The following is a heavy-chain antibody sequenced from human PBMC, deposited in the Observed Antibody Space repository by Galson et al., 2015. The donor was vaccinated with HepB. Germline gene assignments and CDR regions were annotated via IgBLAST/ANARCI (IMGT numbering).Heavy chain of an antibody. CDR1: GFTFSSYS. CDR3: AKDSGADCVGDCPLGY. D-gene: IGHD2-21*02. J-gene: IGHJ4*02. V-gene: IGHV3-30*18. Sequence: SLRLSCAASGFTFSSYSMHWVRQAPGKGLEWVAVISYDGSNKYYADSVKGRFTISRDNSKNTLYLQINSLRAEDTAVYYCAKDSGADCVGDCPLGYWGQGTLVTASS. CDR2: ISYDGSNK.